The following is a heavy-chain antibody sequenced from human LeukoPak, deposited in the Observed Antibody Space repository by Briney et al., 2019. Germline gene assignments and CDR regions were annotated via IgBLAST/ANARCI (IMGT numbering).Heavy chain of an antibody. D-gene: IGHD6-13*01. CDR2: IYTSGST. V-gene: IGHV4-4*07. J-gene: IGHJ5*02. CDR1: GGSISSYY. CDR3: ARDEGSSFINWFDP. Sequence: SETLSLTCTVSGGSISSYYWSWIRQPAGKGLEWIGRIYTSGSTNYNPSLKSRVTMSVDTSKNQFSLKLSSVTAADTAVYYCARDEGSSFINWFDPWGQGTLVTVSS.